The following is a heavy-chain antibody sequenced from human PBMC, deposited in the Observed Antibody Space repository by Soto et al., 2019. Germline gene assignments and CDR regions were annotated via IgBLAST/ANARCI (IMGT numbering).Heavy chain of an antibody. CDR3: ARGGFGELLSDLFDY. Sequence: QVQLVEPGGGVVQPGRSLRLSCAASGFTFSSYGMHWVRQAPGKGLEWVAVIWYDGSNKYYADSVKGRFTISRDNSKNTLYLQMNSLRAEDTAVYYCARGGFGELLSDLFDYWGQGTLVTVSS. J-gene: IGHJ4*02. CDR1: GFTFSSYG. CDR2: IWYDGSNK. D-gene: IGHD3-10*01. V-gene: IGHV3-33*01.